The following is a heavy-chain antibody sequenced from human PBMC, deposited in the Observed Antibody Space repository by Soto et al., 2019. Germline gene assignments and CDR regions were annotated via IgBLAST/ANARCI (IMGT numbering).Heavy chain of an antibody. CDR3: SRGGSY. CDR1: GFSLSTSGVG. J-gene: IGHJ4*02. Sequence: QITLKESGPPLVKPTQTLTLTCTFSGFSLSTSGVGVGWIRQPPGKALEWLAFIYWNDDNHYSPSLNNRLTITQDTSKNQVVLTMTNMDPVDTATYYCSRGGSYWGQGTLVTVSS. D-gene: IGHD3-16*01. CDR2: IYWNDDN. V-gene: IGHV2-5*01.